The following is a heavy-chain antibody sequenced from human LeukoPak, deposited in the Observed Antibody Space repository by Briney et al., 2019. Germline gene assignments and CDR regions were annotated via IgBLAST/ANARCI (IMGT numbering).Heavy chain of an antibody. CDR1: GYTFTSYG. J-gene: IGHJ4*02. CDR2: ISAYNGNT. D-gene: IGHD2-8*01. V-gene: IGHV1-18*01. CDR3: ARDAYCTNGVCRYSGRDY. Sequence: ASVKVSCKASGYTFTSYGISWVRQAPGQGLEWMGWISAYNGNTNYAQKLQGRVTMTTDTSMSTAYMELRSLRSDDTAVYYCARDAYCTNGVCRYSGRDYWGQGTLVTVSS.